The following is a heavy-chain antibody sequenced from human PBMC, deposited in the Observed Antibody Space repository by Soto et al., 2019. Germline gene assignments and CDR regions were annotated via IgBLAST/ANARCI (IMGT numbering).Heavy chain of an antibody. CDR3: ARESEDLTSNFDY. CDR2: ISSTTNYI. CDR1: GFTFTRYS. Sequence: GGSLRLSCAASGFTFTRYSMNWVRQAPGKGLEWVSSISSTTNYIYYGDSMKGRFTISRDNAKNSLYLEMNSLRAEGTAVYYCARESEDLTSNFDYWGQGTLVTVSS. J-gene: IGHJ4*02. V-gene: IGHV3-21*06.